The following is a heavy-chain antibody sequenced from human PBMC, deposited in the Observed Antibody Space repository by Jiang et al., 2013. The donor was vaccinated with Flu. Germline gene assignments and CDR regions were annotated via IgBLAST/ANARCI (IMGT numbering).Heavy chain of an antibody. CDR2: INPNSGGT. CDR3: ARESLWFGELLPDYGMDV. J-gene: IGHJ6*04. CDR1: GYTFTGYY. Sequence: GAEVKKPGASVKVSCKASGYTFTGYYMHWVRQAPGQGLEWMGWINPNSGGTNYAQKFQGWVTMTRDTSISTAYMELSRLRSDDTAVYYCARESLWFGELLPDYGMDVWGKGTTVTVSS. D-gene: IGHD3-10*01. V-gene: IGHV1-2*04.